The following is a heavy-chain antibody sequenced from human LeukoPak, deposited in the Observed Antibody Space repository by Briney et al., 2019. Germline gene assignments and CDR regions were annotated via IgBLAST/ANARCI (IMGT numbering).Heavy chain of an antibody. CDR2: INPSGGST. D-gene: IGHD3-22*01. Sequence: ASVKVSCKASGYTFTSYYMHWVRQAPGQGFEWMGIINPSGGSTSYAQKFQGRVTMTRDMSTSTVYMELSSLRSEDTAVYYCARGHLGSGYSDAFDIWGQGTMVTVSS. CDR3: ARGHLGSGYSDAFDI. CDR1: GYTFTSYY. V-gene: IGHV1-46*01. J-gene: IGHJ3*02.